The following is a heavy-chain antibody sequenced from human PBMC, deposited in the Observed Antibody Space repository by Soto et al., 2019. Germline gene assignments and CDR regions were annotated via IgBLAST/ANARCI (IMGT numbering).Heavy chain of an antibody. CDR2: IWYDGSNK. CDR1: GFTFSSYG. V-gene: IGHV3-33*01. D-gene: IGHD3-22*01. Sequence: GGSLRLSCAASGFTFSSYGMHWVRQAPGKGLEWVAVIWYDGSNKYYADSVKGRFTISRDNSKNTLYLQMNSLRAEDTAVYYCARDQGGGGYYDSSGSYGMDVWGQGTTVTVSS. J-gene: IGHJ6*02. CDR3: ARDQGGGGYYDSSGSYGMDV.